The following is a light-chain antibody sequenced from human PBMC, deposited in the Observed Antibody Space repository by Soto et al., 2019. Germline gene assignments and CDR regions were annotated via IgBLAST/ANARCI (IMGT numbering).Light chain of an antibody. CDR1: QSVSTY. Sequence: DVQMTQSPSSLSASVGDTVTITCRASQSVSTYLNWYQQKPGKAPKLLIYAASSLLSGVPSRFSGSGSGTDFTLTISSLQPEDFATYYCQQSYITPPWTFGQGTKVEVK. V-gene: IGKV1-39*01. J-gene: IGKJ1*01. CDR3: QQSYITPPWT. CDR2: AAS.